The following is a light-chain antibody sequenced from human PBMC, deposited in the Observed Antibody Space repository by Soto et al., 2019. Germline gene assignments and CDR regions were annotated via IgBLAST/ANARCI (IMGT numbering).Light chain of an antibody. Sequence: EIVMTQSPATLSVSPGDRAALSCRASQSINTNLAWYQQKPGQAPRVLIYGASTRATGVPARFSGSGSGTEFTLTISSLQSEDFAVYYCQQYNDWPPRYTFGQGTKLEIK. CDR3: QQYNDWPPRYT. V-gene: IGKV3-15*01. CDR2: GAS. CDR1: QSINTN. J-gene: IGKJ2*01.